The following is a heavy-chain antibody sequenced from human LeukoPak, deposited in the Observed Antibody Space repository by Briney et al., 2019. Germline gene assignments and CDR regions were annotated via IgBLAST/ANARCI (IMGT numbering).Heavy chain of an antibody. J-gene: IGHJ4*02. CDR2: IYSAGST. CDR3: ARYDCSSTSC. D-gene: IGHD2-2*01. CDR1: GFTVSSTY. Sequence: PGGSLRLSCAASGFTVSSTYMSWVRQAPGKGLEWVSIIYSAGSTYYADSVKGRFTISRDNSKNTLYLQMNSLRAEDTAVYYCARYDCSSTSCWGQGTLVTVSS. V-gene: IGHV3-53*01.